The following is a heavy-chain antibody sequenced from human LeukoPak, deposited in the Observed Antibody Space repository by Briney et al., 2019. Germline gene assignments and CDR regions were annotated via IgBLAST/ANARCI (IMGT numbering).Heavy chain of an antibody. CDR3: ARELTSSSTSRTKSNNWFDP. J-gene: IGHJ5*02. CDR2: ISAYNGNT. D-gene: IGHD2-2*01. V-gene: IGHV1-18*04. CDR1: GYTFTGYY. Sequence: ASVKVSCKASGYTFTGYYMHWVRQAPGQGLEWMGWISAYNGNTNYAQKLQGRVTMTTDTSTSTAYMELRSLRSDDTAVYYCARELTSSSTSRTKSNNWFDPWGQGTLVTVSS.